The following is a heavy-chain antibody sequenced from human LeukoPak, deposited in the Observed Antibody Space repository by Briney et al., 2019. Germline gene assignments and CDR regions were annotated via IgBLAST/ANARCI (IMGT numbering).Heavy chain of an antibody. V-gene: IGHV4-30-4*08. D-gene: IGHD3-3*01. J-gene: IGHJ3*02. CDR2: IYYSGST. Sequence: SETLSLTCTVSGGSISSGDYYWSWIRQPPGKGLEWIGYIYYSGSTYYNPSLKSRVTISVDTSKNQFSLKLSSVTAADTAVYYCARDQRSTIFGVWAFDIWGQGTMVTVSS. CDR1: GGSISSGDYY. CDR3: ARDQRSTIFGVWAFDI.